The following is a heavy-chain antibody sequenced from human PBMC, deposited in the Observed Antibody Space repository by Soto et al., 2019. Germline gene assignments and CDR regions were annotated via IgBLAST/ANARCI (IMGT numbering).Heavy chain of an antibody. CDR1: GFTFDDYT. CDR2: ISWDGGST. J-gene: IGHJ6*02. Sequence: GGSLRISCAASGFTFDDYTMHWVRQAPGKGLEWVSLISWDGGSTYYADSVKGRFTISRDNSKNSLYLQMNSLRTEDTALYYCAKEREGIRYCSSTSCYGNYGMDVWGQGTTVTVSS. V-gene: IGHV3-43*01. CDR3: AKEREGIRYCSSTSCYGNYGMDV. D-gene: IGHD2-2*01.